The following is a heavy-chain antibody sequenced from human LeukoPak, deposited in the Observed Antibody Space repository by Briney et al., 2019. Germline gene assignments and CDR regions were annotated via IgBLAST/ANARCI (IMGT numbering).Heavy chain of an antibody. CDR3: ARDRLVAYGDWGWFDP. CDR1: GFTFSRYW. Sequence: PGGSLRLSCAASGFTFSRYWMSWVRQAPGKGLEWVANIKQDESEKYYVDSVKGRFTISRDNAKNSLYLQMNSLRAEDTAVYYCARDRLVAYGDWGWFDPWGQGTQVTVSS. CDR2: IKQDESEK. J-gene: IGHJ5*02. V-gene: IGHV3-7*05. D-gene: IGHD4-17*01.